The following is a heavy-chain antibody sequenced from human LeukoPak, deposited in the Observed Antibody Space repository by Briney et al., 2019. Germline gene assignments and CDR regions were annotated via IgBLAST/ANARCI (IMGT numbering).Heavy chain of an antibody. CDR3: AREDGYCSSTSCYDAFDI. J-gene: IGHJ3*02. Sequence: QSGGSLRLSCAASGFTFSSYEMNWVRQAPGKGLEWVSYISSSGSTIYYADSVKGRFTISRDNAKNSLYLQMNSLRAEDTAVYYCAREDGYCSSTSCYDAFDIWGQGTMVTVSS. V-gene: IGHV3-48*03. D-gene: IGHD2-2*01. CDR1: GFTFSSYE. CDR2: ISSSGSTI.